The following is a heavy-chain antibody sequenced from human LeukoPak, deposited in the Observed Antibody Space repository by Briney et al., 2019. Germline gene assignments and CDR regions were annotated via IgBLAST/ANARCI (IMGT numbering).Heavy chain of an antibody. CDR3: TTELYCGGDCYPGA. V-gene: IGHV3-49*04. CDR2: IRTKAYGRTT. J-gene: IGHJ5*02. Sequence: GGSLRLSCTASGFTFGDYAMSWVRQAPGKGLEWVGFIRTKAYGRTTEYAASVKGRFTVSRDDAKSIAYLQMNSLETDDTAVYYCTTELYCGGDCYPGAWGQGTLVTVSS. CDR1: GFTFGDYA. D-gene: IGHD2-21*02.